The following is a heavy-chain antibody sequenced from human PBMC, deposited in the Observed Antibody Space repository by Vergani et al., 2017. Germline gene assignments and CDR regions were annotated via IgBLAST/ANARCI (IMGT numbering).Heavy chain of an antibody. CDR2: ISSSSSYI. CDR3: ARDIRPTRGAGTPYFDY. V-gene: IGHV3-21*01. J-gene: IGHJ4*02. D-gene: IGHD6-13*01. Sequence: EVQLVESGGGLVKPGGSLRLSCAASGFTFSSYSMNWDRQAPGKGLEWVSSISSSSSYIYYADSVKGRFTISRDNAKNSLYLQMNSLRAEDTAVYYCARDIRPTRGAGTPYFDYWGQGTLVTVSS. CDR1: GFTFSSYS.